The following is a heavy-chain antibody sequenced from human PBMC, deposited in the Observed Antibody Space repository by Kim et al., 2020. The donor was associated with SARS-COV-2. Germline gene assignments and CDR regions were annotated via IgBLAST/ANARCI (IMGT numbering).Heavy chain of an antibody. CDR2: T. J-gene: IGHJ4*02. CDR3: VKAGPYYFAS. V-gene: IGHV3-23*01. Sequence: TYDIDSLKSRHTVSRDNYKNMVYLQMNSLAAEDTAVYYCVKAGPYYFASWGQGTLATVSS.